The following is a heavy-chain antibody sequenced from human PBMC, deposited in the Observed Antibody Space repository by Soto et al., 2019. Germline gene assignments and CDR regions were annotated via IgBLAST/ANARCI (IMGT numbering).Heavy chain of an antibody. CDR3: ATPVGTLYAEYFQH. CDR1: GFTFSSYW. CDR2: INSDGSST. V-gene: IGHV3-74*01. Sequence: GGSLRLSCAASGFTFSSYWMHWVRQAPGKGLVWVSRINSDGSSTSYADSVKDRFTISRDNAKNTLYLQMNSLRAEDTAVYYCATPVGTLYAEYFQHWGQGTLVTVSS. J-gene: IGHJ1*01. D-gene: IGHD1-7*01.